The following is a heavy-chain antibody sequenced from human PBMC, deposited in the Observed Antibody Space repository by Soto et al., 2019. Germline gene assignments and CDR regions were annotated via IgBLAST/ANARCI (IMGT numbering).Heavy chain of an antibody. CDR3: SREWGRYYDSSGYLTGYFDY. V-gene: IGHV4-59*01. CDR2: IYYSGST. J-gene: IGHJ4*02. Sequence: PSETLSLTCTVSGGSISSYYWSWIRQPPGKGLEWSGYIYYSGSTNYNPSLKSRVTISVDTSKNQFSLKLSSVTASDTAVYYCSREWGRYYDSSGYLTGYFDYWGQGTLVTVSS. D-gene: IGHD3-22*01. CDR1: GGSISSYY.